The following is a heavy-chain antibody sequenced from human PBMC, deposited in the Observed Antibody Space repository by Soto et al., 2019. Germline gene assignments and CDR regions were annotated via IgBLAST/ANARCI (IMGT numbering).Heavy chain of an antibody. D-gene: IGHD1-26*01. CDR1: CDYTGRDSYY. Sequence: SETLSLTCNVSCDYTGRDSYYRNSFCRHPAKRHECIGDSYYSGTTAYNPSLKTRVTISPDTSKNQFSLNLSSVTAADTAVYYCARGFDSGKFYAFESWGRGTQVP. V-gene: IGHV4-31*03. CDR3: ARGFDSGKFYAFES. CDR2: SYYSGTT. J-gene: IGHJ4*02.